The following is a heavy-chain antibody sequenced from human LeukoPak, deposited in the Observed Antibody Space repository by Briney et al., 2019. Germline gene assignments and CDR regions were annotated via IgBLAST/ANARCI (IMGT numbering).Heavy chain of an antibody. V-gene: IGHV4-39*07. CDR2: IYYSGST. Sequence: SETLSLTCTVSGGSISSSSYYWGWIRQPPGKGLEWIGSIYYSGSTYYNPSLKSRVTISVDTSKNQFSLKLSSVTAADTAVYYCARDPKRGYSYGRGYWGQGTLVTVSS. CDR1: GGSISSSSYY. CDR3: ARDPKRGYSYGRGY. J-gene: IGHJ4*02. D-gene: IGHD5-18*01.